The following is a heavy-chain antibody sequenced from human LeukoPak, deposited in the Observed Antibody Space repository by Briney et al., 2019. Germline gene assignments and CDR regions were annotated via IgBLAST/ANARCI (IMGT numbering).Heavy chain of an antibody. CDR2: IGTRGDDT. Sequence: GGSLRLSCAASGFTFSSYAMSWVRQAPGEGLEWVSAIGTRGDDTYYADSVKGRFTISRDNSKNTLYLQMNSLRAEDTAVYYCAKEGVYYYDSSGYYSRTGLFDYWGQGTLVTVSS. J-gene: IGHJ4*02. CDR3: AKEGVYYYDSSGYYSRTGLFDY. D-gene: IGHD3-22*01. V-gene: IGHV3-23*01. CDR1: GFTFSSYA.